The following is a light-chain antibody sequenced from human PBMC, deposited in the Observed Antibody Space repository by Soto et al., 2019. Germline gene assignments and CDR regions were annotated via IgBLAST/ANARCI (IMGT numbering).Light chain of an antibody. CDR3: QVWDRSRHVL. CDR2: EQS. CDR1: NVRSNS. J-gene: IGLJ2*01. Sequence: SYELSQPPAVSVGPQQTARIAWEGNNVRSNSVHWYHQKPGQAPVLLGFEQSARPSRIPERFSASKSGNTATLTMRRVEAGDEADYYFQVWDRSRHVLVGGGTKVTVL. V-gene: IGLV3-21*02.